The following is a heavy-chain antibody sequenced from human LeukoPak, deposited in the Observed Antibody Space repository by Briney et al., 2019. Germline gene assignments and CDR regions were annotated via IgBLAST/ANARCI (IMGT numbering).Heavy chain of an antibody. CDR2: IYYSGST. Sequence: SETLSLTCTVSGGSISSSSYYWGWIRQPPGKGLEWIGSIYYSGSTYYNPSLESRVTISVDTSKNQFSLKLSSVTAADTAVYYCARDPLIAARPGYFDYWGQGTLVTVSS. V-gene: IGHV4-39*07. CDR1: GGSISSSSYY. CDR3: ARDPLIAARPGYFDY. J-gene: IGHJ4*02. D-gene: IGHD6-6*01.